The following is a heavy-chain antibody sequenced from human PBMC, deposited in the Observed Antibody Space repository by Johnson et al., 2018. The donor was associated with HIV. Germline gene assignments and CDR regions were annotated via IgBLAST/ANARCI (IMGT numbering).Heavy chain of an antibody. CDR3: ARARTGAAAGDDAFDI. Sequence: VQLVESGGGVVQPGRSLRLSCAASGFTFSSYAMHWVRQAPGKGLEWVAVISYDGSNKYYADSVKGRFTISRDNSKNTLYLQMNSRRAEDTAVYYCARARTGAAAGDDAFDIWGQVTMVTVSS. J-gene: IGHJ3*02. D-gene: IGHD6-13*01. V-gene: IGHV3-30-3*01. CDR1: GFTFSSYA. CDR2: ISYDGSNK.